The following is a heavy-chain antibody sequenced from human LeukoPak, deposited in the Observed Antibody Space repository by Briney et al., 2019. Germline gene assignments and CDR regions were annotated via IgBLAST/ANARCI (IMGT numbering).Heavy chain of an antibody. CDR1: GYTFTSYY. CDR2: INPNSGGT. D-gene: IGHD6-19*01. CDR3: ARGLYVAGEEFNY. J-gene: IGHJ4*02. Sequence: ASVKVSCNASGYTFTSYYMHWVRHAPGQGLDWMGWINPNSGGTNYAHKFQGWATMTRHTSISTAYMELSRLRSDDTAVYYCARGLYVAGEEFNYWGQGTLVTVSS. V-gene: IGHV1-2*04.